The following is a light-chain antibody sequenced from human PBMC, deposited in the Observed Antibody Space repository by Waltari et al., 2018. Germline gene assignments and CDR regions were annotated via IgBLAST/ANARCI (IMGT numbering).Light chain of an antibody. CDR1: SSDVGGYNY. J-gene: IGLJ2*01. CDR3: SAYISSNTLEL. CDR2: DVN. Sequence: QSALTQPASVSGSPGQSITISCTGTSSDVGGYNYVSWYQQHPGKAPKLMIFDVNNRPSGVSNRFSGPKSGNTASLTISGLQAEDEADYYCSAYISSNTLELFGGGTRLTVL. V-gene: IGLV2-14*03.